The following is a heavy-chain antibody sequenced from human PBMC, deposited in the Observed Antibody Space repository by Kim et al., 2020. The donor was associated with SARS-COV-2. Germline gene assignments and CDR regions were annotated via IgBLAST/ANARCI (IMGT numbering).Heavy chain of an antibody. D-gene: IGHD5-18*01. CDR1: GFTFSSYW. V-gene: IGHV3-74*01. CDR3: ARGGYSSGYGELL. J-gene: IGHJ4*02. Sequence: GGSLRLSYAASGFTFSSYWMHWVRQAPGKGLVWVSRISSGGGSTTYVDSVKGRFTISRDNAKNTLYLQMNSLRAEDTAVYYCARGGYSSGYGELLWGQGT. CDR2: ISSGGGST.